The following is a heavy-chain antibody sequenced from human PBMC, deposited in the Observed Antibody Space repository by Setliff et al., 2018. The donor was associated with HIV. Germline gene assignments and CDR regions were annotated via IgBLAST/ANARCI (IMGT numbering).Heavy chain of an antibody. CDR1: GGSIRSSGYS. CDR3: ASRVYYYGDSRTLREEGFVP. V-gene: IGHV4-30-2*01. J-gene: IGHJ5*02. Sequence: KPSETLSLTCAVSGGSIRSSGYSWSWIRQPPGKGLEWIGYISQSGRTYYNPSLKSRVTISVDTSKNQFSLKLSSVTAADTAVYYCASRVYYYGDSRTLREEGFVPWGQGTLVTVSS. D-gene: IGHD3-10*01. CDR2: ISQSGRT.